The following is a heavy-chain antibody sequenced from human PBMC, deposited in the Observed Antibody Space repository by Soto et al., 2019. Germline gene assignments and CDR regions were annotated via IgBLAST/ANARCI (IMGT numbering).Heavy chain of an antibody. CDR2: INPSGGST. D-gene: IGHD1-1*01. CDR1: GYTFTSYY. V-gene: IGHV1-46*01. Sequence: ASVKVACKASGYTFTSYYMHWVRQASGQGLEWMGIINPSGGSTSYAQKFQGRVTMTRDTSTSTVYMELSSLRSEDTAVYYCARAPERWLQLNDAFDIWGQGTMVTVSS. J-gene: IGHJ3*02. CDR3: ARAPERWLQLNDAFDI.